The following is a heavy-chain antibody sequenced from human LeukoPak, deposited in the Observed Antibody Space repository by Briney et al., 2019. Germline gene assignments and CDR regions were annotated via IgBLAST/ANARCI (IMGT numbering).Heavy chain of an antibody. CDR3: AKGRCGDSSCWYFDA. D-gene: IGHD6-13*01. Sequence: GGSLRLSCAASGFTFKLSAMSWGRQAPGKGLEWVALISGSGSRGSGIVGGNTYYTAAVKGRFTISRDDSQNTVYLQMNGLRAEDTAIYFCAKGRCGDSSCWYFDAWARGTRVTVSS. CDR1: GFTFKLSA. CDR2: ISGSGSRGSGIVGGNT. V-gene: IGHV3-23*01. J-gene: IGHJ4*02.